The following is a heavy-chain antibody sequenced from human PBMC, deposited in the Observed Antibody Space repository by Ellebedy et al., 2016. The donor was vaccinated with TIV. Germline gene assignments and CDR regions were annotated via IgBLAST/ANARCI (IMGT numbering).Heavy chain of an antibody. J-gene: IGHJ4*02. V-gene: IGHV1-69*13. CDR2: IIPIFGTA. CDR3: ASSVHSSGWYWPNY. CDR1: GGTFSSYA. Sequence: SVKVSCXASGGTFSSYAISWVRQAPGQGLEWMGRIIPIFGTANYAQKFQGRVTITADESTSTAYMELSSLRSEDTAVYYCASSVHSSGWYWPNYWGQGTLVTVSS. D-gene: IGHD6-19*01.